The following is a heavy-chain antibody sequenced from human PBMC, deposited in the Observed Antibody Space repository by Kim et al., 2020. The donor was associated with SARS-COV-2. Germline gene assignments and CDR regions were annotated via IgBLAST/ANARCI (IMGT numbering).Heavy chain of an antibody. J-gene: IGHJ4*02. CDR2: IYYSGST. CDR1: GGSISSSSYY. V-gene: IGHV4-39*07. Sequence: SETLSLTCTVSGGSISSSSYYWGWIRQPPGKGLEWNGSIYYSGSTYYNPSLKSRVTISVDTSKNQFSLKLSSVTAADTAVYYCAIGDARNWGSGWYEVDYWGQGTLVTVSS. D-gene: IGHD6-19*01. CDR3: AIGDARNWGSGWYEVDY.